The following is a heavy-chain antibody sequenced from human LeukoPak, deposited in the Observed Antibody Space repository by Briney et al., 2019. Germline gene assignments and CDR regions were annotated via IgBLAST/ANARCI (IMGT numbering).Heavy chain of an antibody. D-gene: IGHD3-16*01. CDR3: ARRVWRSLYPLSPNNWFDL. CDR1: GGSISSSSYY. CDR2: IYYSGST. V-gene: IGHV4-39*07. J-gene: IGHJ5*02. Sequence: SETLSLTCTVSGGSISSSSYYWGWIRQPPGKGLEWIGSIYYSGSTYYNPSLKSRVTISVDTSKNQFSLKLSSVTAADTAVYYCARRVWRSLYPLSPNNWFDLWGQGTLVTVSS.